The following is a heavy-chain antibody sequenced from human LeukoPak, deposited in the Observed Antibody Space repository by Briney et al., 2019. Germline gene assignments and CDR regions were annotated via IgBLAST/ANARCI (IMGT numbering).Heavy chain of an antibody. J-gene: IGHJ4*02. CDR3: AKDSVVVVAATLDY. Sequence: PGGSLRLSCAASGFTFSSYAMSWVRQAPGKGLGWVSAISGSGGSTYYADSVKGRFTISRDNSKNTLYLQMNSLRAEDTAVYYCAKDSVVVVAATLDYWGQGTLVTVSS. V-gene: IGHV3-23*01. CDR1: GFTFSSYA. CDR2: ISGSGGST. D-gene: IGHD2-15*01.